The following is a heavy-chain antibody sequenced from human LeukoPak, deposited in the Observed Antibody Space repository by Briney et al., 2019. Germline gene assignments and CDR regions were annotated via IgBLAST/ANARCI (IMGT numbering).Heavy chain of an antibody. CDR1: GGSINSYY. J-gene: IGHJ4*02. V-gene: IGHV4-59*01. Sequence: SETLSLTCTVSGGSINSYYWSWFRQPPGKSLEWIGYIYYSGSTNYNPSLKSRVTISVDTSKNQFSLKLSSVTAADTAVYYCARDESAFDYWGQGTLATVSS. CDR3: ARDESAFDY. D-gene: IGHD4/OR15-4a*01. CDR2: IYYSGST.